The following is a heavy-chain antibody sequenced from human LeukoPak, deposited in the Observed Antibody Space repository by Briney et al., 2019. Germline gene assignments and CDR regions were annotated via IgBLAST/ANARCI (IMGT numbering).Heavy chain of an antibody. J-gene: IGHJ5*02. Sequence: SETLSLTCAVSGGSISSGGYSWSWIRQPPGKGLEWIGEINHSGSTNYNPSLKSRVTISVDTSKNQFSLKLSSVTAADTAVYYCARLGSLTWGQGTLVTVSS. CDR2: INHSGST. CDR3: ARLGSLT. D-gene: IGHD2-15*01. CDR1: GGSISSGGYS. V-gene: IGHV4-34*01.